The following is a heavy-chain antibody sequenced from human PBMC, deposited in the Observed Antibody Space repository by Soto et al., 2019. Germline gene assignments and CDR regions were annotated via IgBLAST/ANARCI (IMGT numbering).Heavy chain of an antibody. CDR3: ARHPEMINYYYDSSGYNDY. D-gene: IGHD3-22*01. V-gene: IGHV4-39*01. CDR1: GCSISSSSYY. CDR2: IYYSGST. Sequence: SETLSLTCTVSGCSISSSSYYWGWIRQPPGKGLEWIGSIYYSGSTYYNPSLKSRVTISVDTSKNQFSLKLSSVTAADTAVYYCARHPEMINYYYDSSGYNDYWGQGTLVTVSS. J-gene: IGHJ4*02.